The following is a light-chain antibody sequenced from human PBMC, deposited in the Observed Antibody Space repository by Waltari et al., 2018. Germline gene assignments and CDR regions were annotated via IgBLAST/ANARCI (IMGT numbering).Light chain of an antibody. Sequence: QSALTQPASVSGSPGPSITISCTGTSRAVGGVANVAWHQQHPGKAPKLMIYDVRNRPSGVANRFSGSKSGNTASLTISGLQAEDEADYYCSSYTSSTTYVLGTGTKVTVL. J-gene: IGLJ1*01. CDR2: DVR. CDR1: SRAVGGVAN. CDR3: SSYTSSTTYV. V-gene: IGLV2-14*03.